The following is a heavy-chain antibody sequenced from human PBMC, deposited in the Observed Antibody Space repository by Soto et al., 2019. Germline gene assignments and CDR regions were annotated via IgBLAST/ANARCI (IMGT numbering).Heavy chain of an antibody. CDR3: AREMEDLVGATDY. D-gene: IGHD1-26*01. CDR1: GYPFSTFY. CDR2: INPTGGTS. V-gene: IGHV1-46*01. J-gene: IGHJ4*02. Sequence: QVQLVQSAAEVKKPGASVKVSCKASGYPFSTFYIHWVRQAPGQGLEWMGVINPTGGTSNLAQKFQGRVTLTRDTSTSTVYMELSSLRSDDTAVFICAREMEDLVGATDYWGQGTLVTVSS.